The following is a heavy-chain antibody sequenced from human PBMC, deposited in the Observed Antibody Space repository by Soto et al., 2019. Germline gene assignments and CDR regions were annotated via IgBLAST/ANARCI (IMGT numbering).Heavy chain of an antibody. D-gene: IGHD6-13*01. Sequence: PGASLKISCKGSGYSFTSYWIGWVRQMPGKGLEWMGIIYPGDSDTRYSPSFQGQVTISADKSISTAYLQWSSLKASDTAMYYCARCSGYSSSWYFDYGMDVWGQGTTVTVSS. CDR2: IYPGDSDT. J-gene: IGHJ6*02. CDR3: ARCSGYSSSWYFDYGMDV. V-gene: IGHV5-51*01. CDR1: GYSFTSYW.